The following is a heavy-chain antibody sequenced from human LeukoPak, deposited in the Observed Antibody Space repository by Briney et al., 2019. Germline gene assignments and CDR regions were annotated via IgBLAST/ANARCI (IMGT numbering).Heavy chain of an antibody. Sequence: KSTETLCLTCTVSGDSINSLDLWSWVRQPPGKGLEWIGEMYLSGTTHSNPSVKSRVTISIDKSKNQFSLKLSSVTAADTAVNYCARDMGYYYDSSGYYGAFDIWGQGTMVTVSS. CDR1: GDSINSLDL. J-gene: IGHJ3*02. V-gene: IGHV4-4*02. CDR3: ARDMGYYYDSSGYYGAFDI. CDR2: MYLSGTT. D-gene: IGHD3-22*01.